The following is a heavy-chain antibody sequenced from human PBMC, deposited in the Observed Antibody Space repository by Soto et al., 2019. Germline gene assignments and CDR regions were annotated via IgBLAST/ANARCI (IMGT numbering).Heavy chain of an antibody. CDR3: TKGGAVKLPRYNRFDP. CDR2: ISGSGGST. D-gene: IGHD4-17*01. J-gene: IGHJ5*02. V-gene: IGHV3-23*01. Sequence: LSLSCAASGFTFSSYAMSWVRQAPGKGLEWVSAISGSGGSTYYADSVKGRFTISRDNSKSTMFLQMNSLRAEDTAVYYCTKGGAVKLPRYNRFDPWGQGILVTVFS. CDR1: GFTFSSYA.